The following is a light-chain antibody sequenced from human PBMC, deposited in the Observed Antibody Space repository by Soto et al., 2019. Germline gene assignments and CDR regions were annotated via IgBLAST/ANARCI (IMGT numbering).Light chain of an antibody. CDR3: QQYGSSPPLT. CDR2: GAS. V-gene: IGKV3-20*01. CDR1: QRVSRSY. Sequence: DIVLTQSPGTLSLSPGERATLSCRASQRVSRSYLAWYQQKPGQAPRLLIYGASSRATGIPDRFSGSVSGTDFTLTISRLEPEDFAVYYCQQYGSSPPLTFGGGNKVEIK. J-gene: IGKJ4*01.